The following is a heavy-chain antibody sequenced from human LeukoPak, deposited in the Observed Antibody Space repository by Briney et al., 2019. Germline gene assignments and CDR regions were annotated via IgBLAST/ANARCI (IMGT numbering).Heavy chain of an antibody. V-gene: IGHV3-7*01. CDR3: VRDGGTDWYDP. Sequence: GGSLRLSCAASGFTFSDRYMDWVRQAPGKGLEWVANIKQDASERTYVDSVKGRFTISRDNAKNSIFLQMNSLRVEDMATYYCVRDGGTDWYDPWGQGTLVSVSS. CDR2: IKQDASER. J-gene: IGHJ5*02. D-gene: IGHD3-16*01. CDR1: GFTFSDRY.